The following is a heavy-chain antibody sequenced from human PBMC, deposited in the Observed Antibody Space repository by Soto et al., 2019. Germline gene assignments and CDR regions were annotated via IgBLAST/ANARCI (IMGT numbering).Heavy chain of an antibody. CDR3: ARSKKNYDFWSGNYYYYGMDV. J-gene: IGHJ6*02. CDR2: IKSRLLGGTT. V-gene: IGHV3-15*01. D-gene: IGHD3-3*01. Sequence: EVQLVESGGGLVKPGGSLRLSCAASGFTFSNAWMTWVRQAPGKGLEWVGRIKSRLLGGTTDSAAPVKGRFTISRDDSKNTLYLQMNSLKTEDTAVYYCARSKKNYDFWSGNYYYYGMDVWGQGTTVTVSS. CDR1: GFTFSNAW.